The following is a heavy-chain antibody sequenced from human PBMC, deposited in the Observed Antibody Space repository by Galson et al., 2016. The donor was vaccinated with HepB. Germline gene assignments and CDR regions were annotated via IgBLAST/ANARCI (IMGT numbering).Heavy chain of an antibody. D-gene: IGHD2-2*01. J-gene: IGHJ6*02. CDR3: ARVCRRGSTSCYLYYYGMDV. CDR1: GFTFSSYS. Sequence: SLRLSCAASGFTFSSYSMNWVRQAPGKGLEWVSYISSSSSTIHYAASVTGRFTISSDNAKNSLSLQMNSLRDEEQAVYYCARVCRRGSTSCYLYYYGMDVWGQGTTVTVSS. V-gene: IGHV3-48*02. CDR2: ISSSSSTI.